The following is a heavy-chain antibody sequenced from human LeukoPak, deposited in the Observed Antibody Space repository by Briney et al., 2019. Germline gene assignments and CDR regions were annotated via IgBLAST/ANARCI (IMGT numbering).Heavy chain of an antibody. CDR3: ARERYSSSAFDY. D-gene: IGHD6-6*01. Sequence: GGSLRLSCVASAFTFSSYSMNWVRQAPGKGLEWGSSISSSSSYIYYADSVKGRFTISIDNAKNSLYLQMNSLRAEDTAVYYCARERYSSSAFDYWGQGTLVTVSS. V-gene: IGHV3-21*01. CDR2: ISSSSSYI. J-gene: IGHJ4*02. CDR1: AFTFSSYS.